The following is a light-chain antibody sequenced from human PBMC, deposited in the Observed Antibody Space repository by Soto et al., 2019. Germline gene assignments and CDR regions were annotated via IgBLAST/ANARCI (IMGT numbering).Light chain of an antibody. CDR2: GAS. Sequence: EIVMTQSPATLSVSPGERATLSCRASQSVSSNLAWYQQKPAQAPRLLIYGASTRATGIPARFSGSGSGTEYTLTLSSLQSEDFAVYYCQHYNNWPHYTFGQGTKLE. V-gene: IGKV3-15*01. J-gene: IGKJ2*01. CDR1: QSVSSN. CDR3: QHYNNWPHYT.